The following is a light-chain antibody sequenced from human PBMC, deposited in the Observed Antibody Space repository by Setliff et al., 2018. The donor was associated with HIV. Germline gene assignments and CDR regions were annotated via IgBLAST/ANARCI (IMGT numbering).Light chain of an antibody. CDR2: DAN. J-gene: IGLJ2*01. CDR3: CSYAGKFTWL. V-gene: IGLV2-11*01. CDR1: SSDVGDYNH. Sequence: VLTQPRSVSGSPGQSVTISCTGTSSDVGDYNHVSWYQQHPGRAPKLIIYDANKRPSGVPDRFSASKSGNTASLTISGLQAEDEADYYCSYAGKFTWLLGGGTKVTVL.